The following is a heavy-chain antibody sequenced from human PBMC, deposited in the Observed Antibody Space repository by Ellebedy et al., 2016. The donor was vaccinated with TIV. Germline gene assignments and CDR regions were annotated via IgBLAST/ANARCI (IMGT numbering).Heavy chain of an antibody. D-gene: IGHD6-6*01. V-gene: IGHV3-23*01. CDR3: ATDREYSSYYYMGDGAFDF. Sequence: GESLKISXAASRFTFSSYAMSWVRQAPGKGLEWVSIISGSGDITYYADSVKGRFTISRDNSKNTVFLQMNSLRAEDTAVYYCATDREYSSYYYMGDGAFDFWGQGTVVTVSS. CDR2: ISGSGDIT. CDR1: RFTFSSYA. J-gene: IGHJ3*01.